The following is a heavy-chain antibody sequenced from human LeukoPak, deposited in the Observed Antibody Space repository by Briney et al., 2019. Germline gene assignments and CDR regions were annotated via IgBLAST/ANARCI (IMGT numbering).Heavy chain of an antibody. CDR2: MNWNGRSI. J-gene: IGHJ6*02. Sequence: GGSLRLSCAASGFIFDDYGMSWVRQAPGKGLERVSGMNWNGRSIGYADSVKGRFTISRDNAKNSLYLQMNRLRAEDTAVYYCARDQYCSGGSCYSYYYYGMDVWGQGTTVTVSS. V-gene: IGHV3-20*04. D-gene: IGHD2-15*01. CDR3: ARDQYCSGGSCYSYYYYGMDV. CDR1: GFIFDDYG.